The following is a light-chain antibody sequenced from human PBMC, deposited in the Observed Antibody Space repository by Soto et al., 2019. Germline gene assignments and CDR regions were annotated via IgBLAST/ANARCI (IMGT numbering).Light chain of an antibody. Sequence: QSVLTQPASVSGSPGQSITISCTGTSSDVGGYNYVSWYQQHPGKAPKLIIYEVTNRPSGVSNRFSGSKSGNTASLTISGLQAEDEADYYCSSYTSSSSNVFGTGTKVIV. V-gene: IGLV2-14*01. CDR2: EVT. CDR3: SSYTSSSSNV. J-gene: IGLJ1*01. CDR1: SSDVGGYNY.